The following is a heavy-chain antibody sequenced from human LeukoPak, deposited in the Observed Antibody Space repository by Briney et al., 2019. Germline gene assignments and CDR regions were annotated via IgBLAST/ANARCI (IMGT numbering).Heavy chain of an antibody. CDR1: GFTFSSYE. D-gene: IGHD2-2*01. V-gene: IGHV3-48*03. CDR2: ISSSGSTI. Sequence: GGSLRLSCAASGFTFSSYEMNWVRQAPGKGLEWVSYISSSGSTIYYADSVKGRFTISRDNAKNSLYLQMNSLRAEDTAVYYCARDNYCSSTSCYGHYYYYGMDVWGQGTTVTVSS. CDR3: ARDNYCSSTSCYGHYYYYGMDV. J-gene: IGHJ6*02.